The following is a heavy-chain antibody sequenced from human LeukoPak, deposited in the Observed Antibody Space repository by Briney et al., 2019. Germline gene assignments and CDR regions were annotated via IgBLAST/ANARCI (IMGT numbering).Heavy chain of an antibody. V-gene: IGHV4-61*01. J-gene: IGHJ5*02. CDR2: LYTSGST. CDR1: GGSVSSGLNK. Sequence: SETLSLTCTVSGGSVSSGLNKWSWIRQPPGKGLEWIGRLYTSGSTDYNPSLKSRVTMSVDTSKNQVSLKLSSVTAADTAVYYCAREGGSGWFDPWGQGTLVTVSS. CDR3: AREGGSGWFDP. D-gene: IGHD6-19*01.